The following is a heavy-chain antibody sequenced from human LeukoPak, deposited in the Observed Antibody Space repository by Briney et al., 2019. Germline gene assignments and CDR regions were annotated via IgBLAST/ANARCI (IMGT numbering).Heavy chain of an antibody. CDR3: VSNYYGSGSYYPYYYYYYGMDV. CDR2: ISAYSHNT. Sequence: GASVKVSCKASGYDFANYGISWVRQAPGQGLEWMGWISAYSHNTHYAQNFQGRVTVTTDTSTSTAYMELRSLRSDDTAVYYCVSNYYGSGSYYPYYYYYYGMDVWGQGTTVTVSS. J-gene: IGHJ6*02. V-gene: IGHV1-18*01. CDR1: GYDFANYG. D-gene: IGHD3-10*01.